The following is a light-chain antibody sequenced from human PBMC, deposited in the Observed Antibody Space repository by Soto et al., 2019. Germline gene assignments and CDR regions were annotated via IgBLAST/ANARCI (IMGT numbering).Light chain of an antibody. Sequence: QSVLTQPPSASGTPGQRVTISCSGSSSNIGSNTVNWYQQLPGTAPKLLIYSNNQRPSGVPDRFSGTKSGTSASLAISVLQSDDEADYYCAAWDDSLNAYVFGTGTKLTVL. CDR2: SNN. V-gene: IGLV1-44*01. CDR1: SSNIGSNT. J-gene: IGLJ1*01. CDR3: AAWDDSLNAYV.